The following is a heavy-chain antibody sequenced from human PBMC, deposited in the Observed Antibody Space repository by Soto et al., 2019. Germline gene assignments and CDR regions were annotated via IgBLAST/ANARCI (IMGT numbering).Heavy chain of an antibody. V-gene: IGHV4-39*01. J-gene: IGHJ4*02. CDR1: GASISGSYYY. D-gene: IGHD1-20*01. CDR2: VFYTGFT. Sequence: SETLSLTCAVSGASISGSYYYWAWLRQSPGKGPEWIGSVFYTGFTSYNLSLESRVSVSVDTSKSQFSLKLSAVTAADTAVYYCATSQKGYNWNYFDHWGQGALVTVSS. CDR3: ATSQKGYNWNYFDH.